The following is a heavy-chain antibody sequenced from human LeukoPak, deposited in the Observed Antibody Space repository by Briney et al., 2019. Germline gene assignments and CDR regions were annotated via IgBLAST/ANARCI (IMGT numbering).Heavy chain of an antibody. CDR2: IYTSGST. J-gene: IGHJ5*02. D-gene: IGHD5-18*01. V-gene: IGHV4-61*02. CDR3: ARDLGRGYSYGINWFDP. Sequence: SETLSLTCTVSGGSISSGSYYWSWIRQPAGKGLEWIGRIYTSGSTTYNPSLKSRVTISVDTSKNQFSLKLSSVTAADTAVYYCARDLGRGYSYGINWFDPWGQGTLVTVSS. CDR1: GGSISSGSYY.